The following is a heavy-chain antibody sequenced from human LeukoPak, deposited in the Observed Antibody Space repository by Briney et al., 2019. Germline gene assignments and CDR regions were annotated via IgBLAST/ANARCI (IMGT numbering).Heavy chain of an antibody. CDR1: GFTFSSYG. V-gene: IGHV3-30*18. J-gene: IGHJ4*02. Sequence: GGSLRLSCAASGFTFSSYGMHWVRQAPGKGLEWVAVISYDGSNKYYADSVKGRFTISRDNSKNTLYLQMNSLRAEDTAVYYCAKAILWNYYDSSGFDYWGQGTLVTVSS. CDR3: AKAILWNYYDSSGFDY. D-gene: IGHD3-22*01. CDR2: ISYDGSNK.